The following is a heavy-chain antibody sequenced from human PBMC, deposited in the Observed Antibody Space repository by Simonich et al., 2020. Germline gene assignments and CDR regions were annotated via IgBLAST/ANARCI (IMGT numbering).Heavy chain of an antibody. J-gene: IGHJ6*02. CDR3: ARVGYSNYYYYGMDV. Sequence: QVQLQESGPGLVKPSETLSLTCAVSGYSISSGSYWGWIRQPPGKGLEWIGSIYNSGGHYYNHSLKRRVTISVDTSKNQFSLKLSSVTAADTAVYYCARVGYSNYYYYGMDVWGQGTTVTVSS. CDR1: GYSISSGSY. CDR2: IYNSGGH. D-gene: IGHD6-13*01. V-gene: IGHV4-38-2*01.